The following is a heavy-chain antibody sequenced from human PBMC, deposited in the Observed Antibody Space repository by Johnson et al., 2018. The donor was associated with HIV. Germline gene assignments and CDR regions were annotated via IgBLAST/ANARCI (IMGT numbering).Heavy chain of an antibody. D-gene: IGHD3-22*01. Sequence: QVQLVESGGGVVQPGRSLRLSCAASGFTFSSYAMHWVRQAPGKGLEWVAVISYDGSNKYYADSVKGLFTISRDNSKNTLYLQMNSLRAEDTAVYYCARDRYYYDISAQQAFDIWGQGTMVTVSS. CDR1: GFTFSSYA. CDR2: ISYDGSNK. CDR3: ARDRYYYDISAQQAFDI. V-gene: IGHV3-30*04. J-gene: IGHJ3*02.